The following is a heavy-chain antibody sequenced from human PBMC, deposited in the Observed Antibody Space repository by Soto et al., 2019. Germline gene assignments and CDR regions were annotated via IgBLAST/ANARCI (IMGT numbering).Heavy chain of an antibody. CDR2: IKSKTDGGTT. Sequence: PGGSLRLSCAASGFTFSNAWMSWVRQAPGKGLEWVGRIKSKTDGGTTDYAAPVKGRFTISRDDSKNTLYLQMNSRKTEDTAVYYCTTAPLPGGYSGLLQWLAFAYWGQGTLVTVSS. V-gene: IGHV3-15*01. D-gene: IGHD5-12*01. J-gene: IGHJ4*02. CDR1: GFTFSNAW. CDR3: TTAPLPGGYSGLLQWLAFAY.